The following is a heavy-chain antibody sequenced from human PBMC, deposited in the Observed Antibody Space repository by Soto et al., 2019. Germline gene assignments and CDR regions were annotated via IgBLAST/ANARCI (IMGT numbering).Heavy chain of an antibody. CDR3: ARTPRIVEGYNWFDP. V-gene: IGHV4-34*01. J-gene: IGHJ5*02. D-gene: IGHD1-1*01. Sequence: SLTLSLTCAVYGVSFSGYYWSWLRQPPGKGLEWIGEINHSGSTNYNPSLKSRVTISVDTSKNQFSLKLSSVTAADTAVYYCARTPRIVEGYNWFDPWGQGTLVTVSS. CDR2: INHSGST. CDR1: GVSFSGYY.